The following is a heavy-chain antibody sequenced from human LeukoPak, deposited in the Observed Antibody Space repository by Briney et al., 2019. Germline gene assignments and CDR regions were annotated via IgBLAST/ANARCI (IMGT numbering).Heavy chain of an antibody. Sequence: ASVKVSCKASGYTSTDYYMHWVRQAPGQGLEWMGWINPNSGNTNYAQKFQGRVTMTRDTSINTAYVEVSRLRSDDTAVYYCARDRISAPDDFDYWGQGTPVTVSS. J-gene: IGHJ4*02. CDR1: GYTSTDYY. CDR2: INPNSGNT. V-gene: IGHV1-2*02. CDR3: ARDRISAPDDFDY. D-gene: IGHD6-13*01.